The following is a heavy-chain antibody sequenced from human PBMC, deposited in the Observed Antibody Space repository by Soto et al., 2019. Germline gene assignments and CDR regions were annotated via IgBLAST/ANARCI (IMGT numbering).Heavy chain of an antibody. CDR2: IRGKAKSYTT. D-gene: IGHD6-13*01. Sequence: EGSLRLSCAACGFSFADSAFHWVRQASGKGQEWVARIRGKAKSYTTSYAPWSKGRFIISRAYSDNTAYLQMNNLKSEDTALYYCTREGGTAATDDAFDIWGQDTMVT. V-gene: IGHV3-73*01. J-gene: IGHJ3*02. CDR1: GFSFADSA. CDR3: TREGGTAATDDAFDI.